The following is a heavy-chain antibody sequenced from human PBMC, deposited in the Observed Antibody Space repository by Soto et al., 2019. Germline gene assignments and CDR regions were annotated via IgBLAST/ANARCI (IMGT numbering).Heavy chain of an antibody. V-gene: IGHV4-30-2*01. CDR2: IYHSGST. CDR1: GGSISSGGYS. J-gene: IGHJ5*02. D-gene: IGHD1-1*01. Sequence: QLQLQESGSGLVRPSQTLSLTCAVSGGSISSGGYSWNWIRQPPGKGLEWIGYIYHSGSTLYNPHLKSRLAISVDKSKNQFSLKLTSVTAADTAVYYCARDQLEGNWFDPWGQGTLVTVSS. CDR3: ARDQLEGNWFDP.